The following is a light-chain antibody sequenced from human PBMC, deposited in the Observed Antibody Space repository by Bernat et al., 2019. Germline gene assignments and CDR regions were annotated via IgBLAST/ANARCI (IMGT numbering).Light chain of an antibody. CDR1: SNNVGNQG. Sequence: QAGLTQPPSVSKDLRQTATLTCTGNSNNVGNQGAAWLQQHQGHPPKLLSYRNNDRPSGISERFSASRSGNTASLTITGLQPEGEADYYCSAWDSSLSAYVVGTGTKVTVL. CDR2: RNN. J-gene: IGLJ1*01. CDR3: SAWDSSLSAYV. V-gene: IGLV10-54*04.